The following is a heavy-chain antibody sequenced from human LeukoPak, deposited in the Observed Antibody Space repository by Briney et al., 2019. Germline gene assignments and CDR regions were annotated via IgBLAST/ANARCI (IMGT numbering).Heavy chain of an antibody. CDR2: INPNSGGT. Sequence: ASVKVSCKASGYTFTGYYMHWVRQAPGQGLEWMGRINPNSGGTNYAQKFQGRVTMTRDTSTSTAYMELSRLRSDDTAVYYCARGDILTGYYLDYWGQGTLVTVSS. V-gene: IGHV1-2*06. J-gene: IGHJ4*02. D-gene: IGHD3-9*01. CDR1: GYTFTGYY. CDR3: ARGDILTGYYLDY.